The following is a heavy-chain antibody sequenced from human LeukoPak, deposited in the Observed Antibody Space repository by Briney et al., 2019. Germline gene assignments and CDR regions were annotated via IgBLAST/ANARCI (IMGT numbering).Heavy chain of an antibody. D-gene: IGHD6-19*01. CDR2: INHSGST. J-gene: IGHJ3*02. CDR3: GSTSGWNDAFDI. Sequence: SETLSLTCTVSAGSICSGDYYWSWVRQPPGEGLEWIGEINHSGSTNYNPSLKSRVTISVDTSKNQFSLKLSSVTAADTAVYYCGSTSGWNDAFDIWGQGTMVTVSS. CDR1: AGSICSGDYY. V-gene: IGHV4-39*07.